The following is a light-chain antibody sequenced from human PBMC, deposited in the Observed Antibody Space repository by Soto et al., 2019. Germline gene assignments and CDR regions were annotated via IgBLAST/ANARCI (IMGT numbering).Light chain of an antibody. CDR1: SSDVGAYDF. CDR3: SSYTTRSTLV. CDR2: DVT. V-gene: IGLV2-14*01. J-gene: IGLJ2*01. Sequence: QSALTQPASVSGSPGQSITISCTGTSSDVGAYDFVSWYQHYPDKAPKLVTFDVTNRPPGISDRFSGSKSANTASLTISGLQAEDEAFYYCSSYTTRSTLVFGGGTKLTVL.